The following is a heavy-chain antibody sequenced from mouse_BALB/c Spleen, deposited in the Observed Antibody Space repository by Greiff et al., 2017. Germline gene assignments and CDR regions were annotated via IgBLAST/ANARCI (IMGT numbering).Heavy chain of an antibody. J-gene: IGHJ4*01. D-gene: IGHD2-4*01. Sequence: VKLVESGPGLVQPSQSLSITCTVSGFSLTSYGVHWVRQSPGKGLEWLGVIWSGGSTDYNAAFISRLSISKDNSKSQVFFKMNSLQANDTAIYYCARSLYDYDGAMDYWGQGTSVTVSS. CDR2: IWSGGST. CDR3: ARSLYDYDGAMDY. CDR1: GFSLTSYG. V-gene: IGHV2-2*02.